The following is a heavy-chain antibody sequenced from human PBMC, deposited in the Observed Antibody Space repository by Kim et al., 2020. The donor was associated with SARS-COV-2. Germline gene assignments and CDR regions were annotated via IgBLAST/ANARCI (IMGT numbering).Heavy chain of an antibody. CDR1: GGSFSGYY. J-gene: IGHJ4*02. Sequence: SETLSLTCAVYGGSFSGYYWSWIRQPPGKGLEWIGEINHSGSTNYNPSLKSRVTISVDTSKNQFSLKLSSVTAADTAVYYCARGRRLQYLGYWGQGTLVT. D-gene: IGHD4-4*01. CDR3: ARGRRLQYLGY. CDR2: INHSGST. V-gene: IGHV4-34*01.